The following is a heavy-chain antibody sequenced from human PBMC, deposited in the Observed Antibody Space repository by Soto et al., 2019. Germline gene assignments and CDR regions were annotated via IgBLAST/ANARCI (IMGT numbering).Heavy chain of an antibody. CDR1: GFTSSSFV. Sequence: QVQLVESGGGVVQPGRSLRLCCAASGFTSSSFVIHWVRQAPGKGLEWLAVISSDGNNQYYADSVKGRFTISRDNSKNTLYLQVNSLRAEDTAVYFCAKERGVLDAFDIWGQGTMVTVSS. V-gene: IGHV3-30*18. CDR3: AKERGVLDAFDI. D-gene: IGHD3-10*01. J-gene: IGHJ3*02. CDR2: ISSDGNNQ.